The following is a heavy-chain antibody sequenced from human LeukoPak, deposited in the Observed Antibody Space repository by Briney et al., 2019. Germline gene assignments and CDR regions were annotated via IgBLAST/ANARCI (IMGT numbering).Heavy chain of an antibody. CDR1: GFTLGTFW. CDR2: ISSSSSYI. V-gene: IGHV3-21*01. CDR3: AREGLLTGADY. J-gene: IGHJ4*02. D-gene: IGHD7-27*01. Sequence: GGSLRLSCAASGFTLGTFWMSWVRQAPGKGLEWVSSISSSSSYIYYADSVKGRFTISRDNAKNSLYLQMNSLRAEDTAVYYCAREGLLTGADYWGQGTLVTVSS.